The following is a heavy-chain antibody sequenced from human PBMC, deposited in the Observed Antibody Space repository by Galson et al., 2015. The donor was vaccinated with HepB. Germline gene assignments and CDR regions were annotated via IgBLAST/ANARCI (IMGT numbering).Heavy chain of an antibody. CDR1: GFTFSDYA. D-gene: IGHD1-1*01. J-gene: IGHJ3*02. CDR3: AKDRPGGNWIDPFDI. V-gene: IGHV3-23*01. CDR2: ISGSGGST. Sequence: SLRLSCAASGFTFSDYAMTWVRQAPGKGLEWVSVISGSGGSTYYADSVKGRFTISRDNSKNTLYLQMNSLRVEDTAVYYCAKDRPGGNWIDPFDIWGQGTMVTVSS.